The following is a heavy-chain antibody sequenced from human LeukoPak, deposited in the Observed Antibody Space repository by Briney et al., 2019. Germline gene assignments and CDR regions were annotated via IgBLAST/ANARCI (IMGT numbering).Heavy chain of an antibody. J-gene: IGHJ3*02. CDR2: IYPGDFDT. V-gene: IGHV5-51*01. Sequence: PGESLKISCKGSGYSFTTYWIGWVRQVPGKGLEWMGIIYPGDFDTRYSPSFHGQVTISADNSISAAYLQWSSLKASDTAMYYCARVISDTSVYYYANPFDMWGQGTMLTVSS. CDR1: GYSFTTYW. D-gene: IGHD3-22*01. CDR3: ARVISDTSVYYYANPFDM.